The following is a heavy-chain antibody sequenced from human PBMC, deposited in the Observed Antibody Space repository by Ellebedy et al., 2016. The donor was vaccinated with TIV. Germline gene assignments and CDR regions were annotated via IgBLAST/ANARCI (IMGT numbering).Heavy chain of an antibody. J-gene: IGHJ2*01. Sequence: AASVKVSCKASAGTFSSYAISWVRQAPGQGLEWMGRIIPILGIANYAQKFQGRVTIIADKSTSTADMELSSLRSEDTAVYYCARENPRYCSGGSCYYNWYFDLWGRGTLVTVSS. CDR1: AGTFSSYA. V-gene: IGHV1-69*04. CDR2: IIPILGIA. CDR3: ARENPRYCSGGSCYYNWYFDL. D-gene: IGHD2-15*01.